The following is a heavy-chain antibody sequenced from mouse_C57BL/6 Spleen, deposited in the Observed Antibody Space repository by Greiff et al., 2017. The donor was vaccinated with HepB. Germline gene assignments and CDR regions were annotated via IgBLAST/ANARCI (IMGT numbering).Heavy chain of an antibody. CDR1: GYTFTSYC. CDR2: IDPSDSET. CDR3: AREGMVTVDY. V-gene: IGHV1-52*01. D-gene: IGHD2-2*01. Sequence: QVQLQQPGAELVRPGSSVTLSCKASGYTFTSYCMHLVKQRPIQGLEWIGNIDPSDSETHYNQKFKDKATLTVDKSSSTAYMQLSSLTSEDSAVYYCAREGMVTVDYWGQGTTLTVSS. J-gene: IGHJ2*01.